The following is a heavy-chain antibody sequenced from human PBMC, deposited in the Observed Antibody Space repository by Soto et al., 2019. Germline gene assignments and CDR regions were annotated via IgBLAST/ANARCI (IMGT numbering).Heavy chain of an antibody. D-gene: IGHD6-6*01. Sequence: SETLSLTCTVSGGSISSYYWNWIRQPPGKGLEWIGYIFYSGSTNYNPSLKSRVTMSVDTSKKQFSLKLSSVTAADTAVYYCAGGAEDSSSSGCCWFDPWGQGTLVTVS. CDR2: IFYSGST. CDR1: GGSISSYY. J-gene: IGHJ5*02. CDR3: AGGAEDSSSSGCCWFDP. V-gene: IGHV4-59*01.